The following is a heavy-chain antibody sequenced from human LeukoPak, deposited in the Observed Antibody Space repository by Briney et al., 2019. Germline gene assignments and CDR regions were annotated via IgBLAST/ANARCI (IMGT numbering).Heavy chain of an antibody. CDR2: IYHSGNT. V-gene: IGHV4-30-2*01. Sequence: LSETLSLTCAVSGGSISSGGQSWSWMRQPPGKGLEWIGYIYHSGNTYYNPSLKSRVTISVDRSKNQFSLRVNSVTAADTAVYFCARRYSYGFYYFDYWGQGTLVTVSS. CDR3: ARRYSYGFYYFDY. D-gene: IGHD5-18*01. J-gene: IGHJ4*02. CDR1: GGSISSGGQS.